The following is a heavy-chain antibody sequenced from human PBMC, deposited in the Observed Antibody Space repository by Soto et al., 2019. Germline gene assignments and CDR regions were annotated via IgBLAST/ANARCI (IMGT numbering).Heavy chain of an antibody. D-gene: IGHD1-1*01. CDR1: GYTFTSYG. Sequence: QVHLVQSGAEVKKPGASVKVSCKASGYTFTSYGITWVRQAPGQGLEWMGWISAHNGNTDYAQKLQGRVIVTRDTSTSTAYMELRSLISVDTVVYYCARGRYGDYWGQGALVTVSS. CDR2: ISAHNGNT. V-gene: IGHV1-18*01. J-gene: IGHJ4*02. CDR3: ARGRYGDY.